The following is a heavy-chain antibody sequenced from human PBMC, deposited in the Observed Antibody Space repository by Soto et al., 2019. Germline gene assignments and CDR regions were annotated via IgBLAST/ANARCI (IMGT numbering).Heavy chain of an antibody. CDR3: AKDSEYSSSQWLVPPVRYFDY. CDR1: GFTFSSYG. CDR2: ISYDGSNK. J-gene: IGHJ4*02. D-gene: IGHD6-6*01. V-gene: IGHV3-30*18. Sequence: GGSLRLSCAASGFTFSSYGMHWVRQAPGKGLEWVAVISYDGSNKYYADSVKGRFTISRDNSKNTLYLQMNSLRAEDTAVYYCAKDSEYSSSQWLVPPVRYFDYWGQGTLVTVSS.